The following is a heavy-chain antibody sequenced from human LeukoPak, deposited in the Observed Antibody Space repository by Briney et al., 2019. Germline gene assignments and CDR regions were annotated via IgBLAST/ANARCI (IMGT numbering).Heavy chain of an antibody. CDR2: INPEKRDT. CDR3: AKKVRGPSHPLDF. Sequence: ASVKVSCKXSGXXFTGYAIHWVRQAPGQGLEWMGWINPEKRDTGYAHKFQGRVTMTSDTSISTAYMELSSLRSDDTAVYYCAKKVRGPSHPLDFWGQGTLVTVSS. CDR1: GXXFTGYA. J-gene: IGHJ4*02. V-gene: IGHV1-2*02. D-gene: IGHD5-12*01.